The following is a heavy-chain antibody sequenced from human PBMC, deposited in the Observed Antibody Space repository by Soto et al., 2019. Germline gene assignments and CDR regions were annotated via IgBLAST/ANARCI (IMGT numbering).Heavy chain of an antibody. CDR1: GYTFTNYG. CDR2: ISAYNGNT. CDR3: ARVMSGFAIFGVVPIDY. V-gene: IGHV1-18*01. Sequence: ASVKVSCKASGYTFTNYGITWVRQAPGQGLEWMGWISAYNGNTNYAQKFQGRVSMTTDTSTTTAYMELRSLRSDDTAVYYCARVMSGFAIFGVVPIDYWGQGTLVTVSS. D-gene: IGHD3-3*01. J-gene: IGHJ4*02.